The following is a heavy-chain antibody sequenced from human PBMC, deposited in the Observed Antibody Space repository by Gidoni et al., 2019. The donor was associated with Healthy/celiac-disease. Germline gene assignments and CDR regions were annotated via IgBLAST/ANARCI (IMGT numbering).Heavy chain of an antibody. V-gene: IGHV4-34*01. CDR1: GGSFSGYY. Sequence: QVQLQQWGAGLLKPSETLSLTCAVYGGSFSGYYWSWIRQPPGKGLEWIGEINHRGSTNYNPSLKSRVTISVDTSKNQFSLKLSSVTAADTAVYYCASGGSLDYWGQGTLVTVSS. CDR2: INHRGST. CDR3: ASGGSLDY. J-gene: IGHJ4*02.